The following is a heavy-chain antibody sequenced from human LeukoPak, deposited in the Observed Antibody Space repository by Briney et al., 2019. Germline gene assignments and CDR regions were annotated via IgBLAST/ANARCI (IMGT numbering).Heavy chain of an antibody. V-gene: IGHV4-34*01. CDR2: INHSGST. CDR1: GGSFSGYY. CDR3: AREGGYYDSSGYSMGY. J-gene: IGHJ4*02. Sequence: SETLSLTCAVYGGSFSGYYWSWIRQLPGKGLEWIGEINHSGSTNYNPSLKSRVTISVDTSKNQLSPKLSSVTAADTAVYYCAREGGYYDSSGYSMGYWGQGTLVTVSS. D-gene: IGHD3-22*01.